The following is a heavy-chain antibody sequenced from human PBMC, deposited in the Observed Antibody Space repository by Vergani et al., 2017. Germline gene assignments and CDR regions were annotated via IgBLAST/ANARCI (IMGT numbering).Heavy chain of an antibody. D-gene: IGHD3-16*01. V-gene: IGHV3-30*03. Sequence: QVQLVESGGGVVQPGRSLRLSCAASGFTFSSYGMHWVRQAPGKGLEWVAVISYDGSNKYYADSVKGRFTISRDNSKNTLYLQMNSLRAEDTAVYYCASLHGGLFDYWGQGTLVTVSS. CDR1: GFTFSSYG. CDR3: ASLHGGLFDY. J-gene: IGHJ4*02. CDR2: ISYDGSNK.